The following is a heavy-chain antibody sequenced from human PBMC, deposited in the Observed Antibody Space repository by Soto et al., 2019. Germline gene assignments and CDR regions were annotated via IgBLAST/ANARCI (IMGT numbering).Heavy chain of an antibody. D-gene: IGHD3-3*01. CDR2: IYYSGST. V-gene: IGHV4-31*03. CDR1: GGSISSGGYY. Sequence: SETLSLTCTVSGGSISSGGYYWSWIRQHPGKGLEWIGYIYYSGSTYYNPSLKSRVTISVDTSKNQFSLKLSSVTAADTAVYYCARVITIFGVVINVWFDPWGQGTLVTVSS. CDR3: ARVITIFGVVINVWFDP. J-gene: IGHJ5*02.